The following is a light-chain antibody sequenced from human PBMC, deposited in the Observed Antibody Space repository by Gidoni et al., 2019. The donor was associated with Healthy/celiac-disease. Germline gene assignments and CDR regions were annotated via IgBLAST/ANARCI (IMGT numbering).Light chain of an antibody. CDR1: SSDVGRYNL. Sequence: QSALTQPASVSGSPGQSITISCTGTSSDVGRYNLVSWYQQHPGKAPKLMIYEGSTRPSGVSNRFSGSKSGNTASLTISGLQAEDEADYYCCSYAGSSTSVVFGGGTKLTVL. J-gene: IGLJ2*01. CDR3: CSYAGSSTSVV. V-gene: IGLV2-23*01. CDR2: EGS.